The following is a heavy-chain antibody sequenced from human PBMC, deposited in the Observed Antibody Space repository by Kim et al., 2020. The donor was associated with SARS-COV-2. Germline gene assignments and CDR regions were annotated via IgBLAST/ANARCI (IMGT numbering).Heavy chain of an antibody. CDR1: GFTFSSYA. D-gene: IGHD3-22*01. V-gene: IGHV3-23*01. CDR2: ISGSGGST. J-gene: IGHJ3*02. Sequence: GGSLRLSCAASGFTFSSYAMSWVRQAPGKGLEWVSAISGSGGSTYYADSVKGRFTISRDNSKNTLYLQMNSLRAEDTAVYYCAKVFRAGVSSGYYRAHDAFDIWGQGTMVTVSS. CDR3: AKVFRAGVSSGYYRAHDAFDI.